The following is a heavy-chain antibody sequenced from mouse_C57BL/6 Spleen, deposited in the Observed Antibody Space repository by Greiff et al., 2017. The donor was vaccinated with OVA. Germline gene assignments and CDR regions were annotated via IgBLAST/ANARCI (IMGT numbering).Heavy chain of an antibody. CDR3: TRWRVLRPYYFDY. CDR2: IDPETGGT. J-gene: IGHJ2*01. D-gene: IGHD1-2*01. V-gene: IGHV1-15*01. CDR1: GYTFTDYE. Sequence: VKLQESGAELVRPGASVTLSCKASGYTFTDYEMHWVKQTPVHGLEWIGAIDPETGGTAYNQKFKGKAILTADKSSSTAYMELRSLTSEDSAVYYCTRWRVLRPYYFDYWGQGTTLTVSS.